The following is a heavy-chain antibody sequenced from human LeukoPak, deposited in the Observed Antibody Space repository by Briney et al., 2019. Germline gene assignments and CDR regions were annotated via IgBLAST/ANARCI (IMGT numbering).Heavy chain of an antibody. CDR2: IHPNSGGT. Sequence: ASVKVSCKASGYTLTGYYMHWVRLAPGQGLEWMGWIHPNSGGTNYAQKFQGRVTMTRDTSISTAYMELSGLRSDDTAVYYCARDPSYYYDSRSLSYYFDYWGQGTLVTVSS. CDR1: GYTLTGYY. J-gene: IGHJ4*02. D-gene: IGHD3-22*01. CDR3: ARDPSYYYDSRSLSYYFDY. V-gene: IGHV1-2*02.